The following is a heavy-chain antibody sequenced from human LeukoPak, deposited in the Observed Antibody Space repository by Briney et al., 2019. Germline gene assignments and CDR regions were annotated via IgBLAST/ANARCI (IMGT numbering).Heavy chain of an antibody. Sequence: AGGSLRLSCAASGFTFSSYAMSWVRQAPGKGLEWVPAISGSGGSTYYADSVKGRFTISRDNSKNTLYLQMNSLRAEDTAVYYCAKRQIIVVSAFDYWGQGTLVTVSS. V-gene: IGHV3-23*01. D-gene: IGHD2-2*01. CDR2: ISGSGGST. CDR1: GFTFSSYA. CDR3: AKRQIIVVSAFDY. J-gene: IGHJ4*02.